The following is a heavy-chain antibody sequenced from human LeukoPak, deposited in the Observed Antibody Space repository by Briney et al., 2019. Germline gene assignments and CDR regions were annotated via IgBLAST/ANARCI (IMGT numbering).Heavy chain of an antibody. CDR1: GFTFSSYS. Sequence: KPGGSLRLSCAASGFTFSSYSMNWVRQAPGKGLEWVSSISSSSSYIYYADSVKGRFTISRDNAKNSLYLQMNSLRAEDTAVYYCARSIWFGELLEDYWGQGTLVTVSS. CDR2: ISSSSSYI. J-gene: IGHJ4*02. CDR3: ARSIWFGELLEDY. V-gene: IGHV3-21*01. D-gene: IGHD3-10*01.